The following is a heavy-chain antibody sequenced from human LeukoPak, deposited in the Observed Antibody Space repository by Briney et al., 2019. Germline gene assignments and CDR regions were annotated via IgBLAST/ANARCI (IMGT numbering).Heavy chain of an antibody. V-gene: IGHV1-2*02. CDR1: GYTFTDYY. CDR3: ARALNYYDSSGHPSGGAFDI. D-gene: IGHD3-22*01. CDR2: INPDSGYT. Sequence: ASVKVSCKTSGYTFTDYYIHWVRQAPGQGLEWMGWINPDSGYTNYAQKFQGRVTMTRDTSINTAYMELRSLRSDDTAVYYCARALNYYDSSGHPSGGAFDIWGQGTMVTVSS. J-gene: IGHJ3*02.